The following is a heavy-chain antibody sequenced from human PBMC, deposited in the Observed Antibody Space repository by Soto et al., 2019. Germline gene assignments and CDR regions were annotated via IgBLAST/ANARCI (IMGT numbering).Heavy chain of an antibody. J-gene: IGHJ6*02. D-gene: IGHD2-2*01. V-gene: IGHV1-3*01. CDR1: GYTFTSYA. Sequence: GASVKVSCKXSGYTFTSYAMHWVRQAPGQRLEWMGWINAGNGNTKYSQKFQGRVTITRDTSASTAYMELSSLRSEDTAVYYCARSCSSTSSYYYYYGMDVWGQGTTVTVS. CDR3: ARSCSSTSSYYYYYGMDV. CDR2: INAGNGNT.